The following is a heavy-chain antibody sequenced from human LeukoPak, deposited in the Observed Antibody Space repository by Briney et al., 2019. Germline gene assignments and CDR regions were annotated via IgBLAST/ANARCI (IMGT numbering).Heavy chain of an antibody. CDR1: GFTFSSFW. CDR3: ERGSGYGVFDI. D-gene: IGHD5-12*01. J-gene: IGHJ3*02. V-gene: IGHV3-74*01. Sequence: GGSLRLSCAASGFTFSSFWMHWVRQAPGKGLVWVSRMNSDGSSTSYADSVKGRFTISRDNAKNTLYLQMNSLRAEDTAVYYCERGSGYGVFDIWGQGTMVTVSS. CDR2: MNSDGSST.